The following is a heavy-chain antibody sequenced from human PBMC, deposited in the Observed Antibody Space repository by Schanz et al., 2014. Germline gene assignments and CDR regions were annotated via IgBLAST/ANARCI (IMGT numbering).Heavy chain of an antibody. CDR2: MNPTTGNR. Sequence: QVQLVQSGAEVKKPGASVRVSCKASGYSFTTYDVNWVRQATGQGLEWMGWMNPTTGNRGYAQRFQGRVTMTRNTSITTAYLELSSLRSGDTAVYYCTKGRTFGRWGQGTWVTVSS. D-gene: IGHD3-16*01. CDR1: GYSFTTYD. CDR3: TKGRTFGR. V-gene: IGHV1-8*01. J-gene: IGHJ3*01.